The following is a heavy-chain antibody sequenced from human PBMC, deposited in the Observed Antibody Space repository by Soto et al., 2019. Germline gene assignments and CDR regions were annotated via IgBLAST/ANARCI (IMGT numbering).Heavy chain of an antibody. D-gene: IGHD2-8*02. Sequence: ASVKVSCKASGYTFTSYDINWVRQAAGQGPEWMGSVTPRNGDTAFAQKYQGRVTVTSNTSMSTVYMELSNLRSDDTAVYYCARGGSYWARRHYFDSWGQGTTVTVSS. J-gene: IGHJ4*03. CDR1: GYTFTSYD. CDR2: VTPRNGDT. CDR3: ARGGSYWARRHYFDS. V-gene: IGHV1-8*02.